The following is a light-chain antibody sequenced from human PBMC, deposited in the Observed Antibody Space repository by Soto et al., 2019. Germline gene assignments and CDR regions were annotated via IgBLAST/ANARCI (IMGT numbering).Light chain of an antibody. V-gene: IGLV2-11*01. CDR3: CSYAGSYTLYV. Sequence: SVLTQPRSVSGSPGQSVTISCTGTSSDVGGYNYVSWYQQHPGKAPKVMIYDVSKRPSGVPDRFSGSKSGNTASLTISGLQAEDEADYYCCSYAGSYTLYVFGTGTKLTVL. CDR1: SSDVGGYNY. CDR2: DVS. J-gene: IGLJ1*01.